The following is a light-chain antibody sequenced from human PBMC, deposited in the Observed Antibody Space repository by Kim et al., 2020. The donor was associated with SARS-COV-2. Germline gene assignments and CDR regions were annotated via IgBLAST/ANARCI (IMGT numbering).Light chain of an antibody. CDR1: QSVSSNN. CDR2: GAS. J-gene: IGKJ2*01. CDR3: QQYGIAPPYT. Sequence: SPGESATLSCRASQSVSSNNLGWYQQKPDQAPRLLIYGASSRATGIQESFSGSGSGTDFLLTISRLQPEDFAVYYCQQYGIAPPYTFGQGTKLEI. V-gene: IGKV3-20*01.